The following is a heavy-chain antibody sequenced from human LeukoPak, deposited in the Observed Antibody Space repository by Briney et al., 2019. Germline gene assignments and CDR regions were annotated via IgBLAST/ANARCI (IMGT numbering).Heavy chain of an antibody. D-gene: IGHD2-2*01. V-gene: IGHV4-34*01. Sequence: PSETLSLTCAVYGGSFSGYYWSWIRQPPGKGLEWIGEINHSGSTNYNPSLKSRVTISVDTSKNQFSLKLSSVTAADTAVYYCARVVPAANVWYGGTDYFDYWGQGTLVTVSS. CDR2: INHSGST. J-gene: IGHJ4*02. CDR1: GGSFSGYY. CDR3: ARVVPAANVWYGGTDYFDY.